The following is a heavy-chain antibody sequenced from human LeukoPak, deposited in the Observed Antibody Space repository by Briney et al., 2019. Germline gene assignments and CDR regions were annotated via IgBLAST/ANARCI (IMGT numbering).Heavy chain of an antibody. CDR1: GSTFSSYA. CDR3: ARVGSYYYYGMDV. J-gene: IGHJ6*02. V-gene: IGHV3-30-3*01. CDR2: ISYDGSNK. Sequence: GGSLRLSCAASGSTFSSYAMHWVRQAPGKGLEWVAVISYDGSNKYYADSVKGRFTISRDNSKNTLYLQMNSLRAEDTAVYYCARVGSYYYYGMDVWGQGTTVTVSS.